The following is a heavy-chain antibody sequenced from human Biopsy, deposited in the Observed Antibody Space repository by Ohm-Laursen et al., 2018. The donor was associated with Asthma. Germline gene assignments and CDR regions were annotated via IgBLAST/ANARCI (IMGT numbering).Heavy chain of an antibody. V-gene: IGHV3-23*01. CDR1: GFAFNNSS. CDR3: AKITTDRQKANNWFDP. J-gene: IGHJ5*02. CDR2: ISASGVRT. Sequence: SLRLSCTASGFAFNNSSMTWVRQAPGKGLAWVSSISASGVRTFYADSVKGRFTVSRDSSRNTLYLQLSTLRVEDTAVYFCAKITTDRQKANNWFDPWGQGTLVTVSS. D-gene: IGHD3-22*01.